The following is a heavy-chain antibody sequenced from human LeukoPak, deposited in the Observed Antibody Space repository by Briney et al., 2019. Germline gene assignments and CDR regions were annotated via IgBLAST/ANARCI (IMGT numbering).Heavy chain of an antibody. V-gene: IGHV4-61*02. D-gene: IGHD2-2*01. CDR3: ARDRTYCSSTSCYDAFDI. Sequence: SQTLSLTCTVSGGSISGGSYYWSWIRQPAGKGLEWIGRIYTSGSTNYNPSLKSRVTISVDTSENQFSLKLSSVTAADTAVYYCARDRTYCSSTSCYDAFDIWGQGTMVTVSS. J-gene: IGHJ3*02. CDR1: GGSISGGSYY. CDR2: IYTSGST.